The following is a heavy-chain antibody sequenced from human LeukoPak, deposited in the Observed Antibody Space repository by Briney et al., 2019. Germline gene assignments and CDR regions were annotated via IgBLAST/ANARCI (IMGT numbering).Heavy chain of an antibody. Sequence: GGSLRLSCAASGFTFSSHEMNWVRQAPGKGLEWVAYISGSGSVIYYADSVRGRFTISRDNAKDSLYLQMNSLRAEDTAVYYCARTGSGRSIGYWGQGTLVTVSS. J-gene: IGHJ4*02. D-gene: IGHD3-10*01. V-gene: IGHV3-48*03. CDR1: GFTFSSHE. CDR3: ARTGSGRSIGY. CDR2: ISGSGSVI.